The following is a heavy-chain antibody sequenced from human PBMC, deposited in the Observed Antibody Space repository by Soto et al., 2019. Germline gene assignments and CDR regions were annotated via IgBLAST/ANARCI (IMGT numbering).Heavy chain of an antibody. V-gene: IGHV4-34*01. CDR3: ARGVKVAITIFGVVSHWYYDL. Sequence: SETLSLTCAVYGGSFSGYYWSWIRQPPGKGLEWIGEINHSGSTNYNPSLKSRVTISVDTSKNQFSLKLSSVTAADTAVYYCARGVKVAITIFGVVSHWYYDLWGRGTLVTSPQ. J-gene: IGHJ2*01. D-gene: IGHD3-3*01. CDR1: GGSFSGYY. CDR2: INHSGST.